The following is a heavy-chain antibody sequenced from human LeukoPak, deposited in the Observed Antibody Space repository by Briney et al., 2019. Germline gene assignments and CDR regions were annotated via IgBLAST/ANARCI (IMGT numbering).Heavy chain of an antibody. CDR2: IYSGGST. J-gene: IGHJ3*02. D-gene: IGHD1-26*01. CDR1: GFTVSSNY. Sequence: QPGGSVTLSCAASGFTVSSNYMSWVRQAPGKGLEWVSDIYSGGSTYYADSVKGRFTISRDNSKNTLYIHMNCLRTDDTAVSYCARDQVVGAPGAFDIWGQGTLVTVSS. CDR3: ARDQVVGAPGAFDI. V-gene: IGHV3-53*01.